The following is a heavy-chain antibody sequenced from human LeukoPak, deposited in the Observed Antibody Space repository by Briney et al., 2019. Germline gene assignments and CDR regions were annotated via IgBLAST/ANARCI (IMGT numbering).Heavy chain of an antibody. Sequence: SVKVSCKASGGTFSSYAISWVRQAPGQGLEWMGRIIPIFGIANYAQKFQGRATITADKSTSTAYMELSSLRSEDTAVYYCASWFRYCSGGSCYNGMDVWGQGTTVTVSS. V-gene: IGHV1-69*04. D-gene: IGHD2-15*01. J-gene: IGHJ6*02. CDR2: IIPIFGIA. CDR3: ASWFRYCSGGSCYNGMDV. CDR1: GGTFSSYA.